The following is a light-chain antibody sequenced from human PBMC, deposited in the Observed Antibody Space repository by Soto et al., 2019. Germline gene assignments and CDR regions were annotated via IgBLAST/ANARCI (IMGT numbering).Light chain of an antibody. J-gene: IGKJ2*01. V-gene: IGKV1-5*03. Sequence: DIQLTQSPSTLSASVGDRVTITCRASQSISRWLAWYQQKPGAAPKLLIHAASTLESGVPSRFSGSRSGTEFTVTVSSLQPDDFATYYCQQYNDSFPYTFGQGTKLEIK. CDR1: QSISRW. CDR3: QQYNDSFPYT. CDR2: AAS.